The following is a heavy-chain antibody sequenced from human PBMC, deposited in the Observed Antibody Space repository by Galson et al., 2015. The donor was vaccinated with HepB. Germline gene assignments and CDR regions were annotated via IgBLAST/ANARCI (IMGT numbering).Heavy chain of an antibody. V-gene: IGHV1-18*04. CDR2: ISAYNGNT. J-gene: IGHJ3*02. D-gene: IGHD1-26*01. Sequence: SVKVSCKASGYTFTSYGISWVRQAPGQELEWMGWISAYNGNTNYAQKLQGRVTMTTDTSTSTAYMELRSLRSDDTAVYYCARENHIVGATGAFDIWGQGTMVTVSS. CDR1: GYTFTSYG. CDR3: ARENHIVGATGAFDI.